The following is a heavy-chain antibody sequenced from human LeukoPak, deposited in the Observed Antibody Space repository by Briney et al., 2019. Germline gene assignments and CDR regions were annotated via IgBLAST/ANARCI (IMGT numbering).Heavy chain of an antibody. J-gene: IGHJ4*02. CDR3: AKDRRHDYGDYGYYFDY. CDR1: GLTFSSYA. D-gene: IGHD4-17*01. V-gene: IGHV3-23*01. CDR2: ISGSGGST. Sequence: GGSLRLSCAATGLTFSSYAISWVRQAPGKGLEWVSAISGSGGSTYYADSVKGRFTISRDNSKNTLYLQMNSLRAEDTAVYYCAKDRRHDYGDYGYYFDYWGQGTLVTVSS.